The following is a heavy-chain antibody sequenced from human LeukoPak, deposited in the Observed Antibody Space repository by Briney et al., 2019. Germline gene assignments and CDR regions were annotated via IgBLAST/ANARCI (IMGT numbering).Heavy chain of an antibody. CDR3: ARMVGGTWRGYFDL. J-gene: IGHJ2*01. V-gene: IGHV3-21*01. D-gene: IGHD1-26*01. CDR2: ISSSMGDI. Sequence: GGSLRLSCAASGFTLSGYSMNCVRQAPGEGLEWGSSISSSMGDIYYAHSVKGGFTISRDNAKNSLYLQMKSLRAEDTAVYFCARMVGGTWRGYFDLWGRGTLVTVSS. CDR1: GFTLSGYS.